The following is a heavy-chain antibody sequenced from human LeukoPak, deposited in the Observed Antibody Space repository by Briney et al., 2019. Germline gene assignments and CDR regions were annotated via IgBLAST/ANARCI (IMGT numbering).Heavy chain of an antibody. CDR2: ISHRGRT. Sequence: SETLSLTCAVYGGSLSDYYWSWIRQSPGKGLEWIGEISHRGRTYYNLSLKSRVTISVDTSKNQFSLKLSSVTAADTAVYYCARGDYYDTSRNWFDPWGQGTLVTVSS. V-gene: IGHV4-34*01. CDR1: GGSLSDYY. CDR3: ARGDYYDTSRNWFDP. D-gene: IGHD3-22*01. J-gene: IGHJ5*02.